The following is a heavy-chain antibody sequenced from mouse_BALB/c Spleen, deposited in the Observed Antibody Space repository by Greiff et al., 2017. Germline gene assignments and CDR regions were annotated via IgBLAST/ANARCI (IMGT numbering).Heavy chain of an antibody. Sequence: EVKLVESGGGLVQPGGSLRLSCATSGFTFTDYYMSWVRQPPGKALEWLGFIRNKANGYTTEYSTSVQGRFTISRDNSQSILYLQMNTLRAEDSATYYCARGGFYDGSSCLMDYWGQGTTVTVSS. V-gene: IGHV7-3*02. CDR1: GFTFTDYY. J-gene: IGHJ4*01. CDR2: IRNKANGYTT. D-gene: IGHD1-1*01. CDR3: ARGGFYDGSSCLMDY.